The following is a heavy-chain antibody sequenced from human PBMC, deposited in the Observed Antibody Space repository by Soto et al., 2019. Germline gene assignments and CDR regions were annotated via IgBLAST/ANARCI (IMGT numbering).Heavy chain of an antibody. CDR1: GFTFSSYS. V-gene: IGHV3-21*01. J-gene: IGHJ4*02. Sequence: GGSLRLSCAASGFTFSSYSMNWVRQAPGKGLEWVSSISSSSSYIYYADSVKGRFTISRDNAKNSLYLQMNSLRAEDTAVHYCARAETYYDFWGGYYTVPAFDYWGQGTQVTVSS. CDR3: ARAETYYDFWGGYYTVPAFDY. D-gene: IGHD3-3*01. CDR2: ISSSSSYI.